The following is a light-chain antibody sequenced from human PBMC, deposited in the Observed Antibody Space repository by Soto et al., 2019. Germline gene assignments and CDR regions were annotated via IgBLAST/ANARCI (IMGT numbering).Light chain of an antibody. CDR1: QSVLYSSNNKNY. CDR2: WAT. CDR3: QQYYSTPT. J-gene: IGKJ1*01. V-gene: IGKV4-1*01. Sequence: DIVMTQSPDSLAVSLGERATINCKSSQSVLYSSNNKNYLAWYQQKPGQPPKLLIYWATTRESGVPDRFSGSGSGTDFTLTISRLQAEDVAVYSCQQYYSTPTFGQGTKVEIK.